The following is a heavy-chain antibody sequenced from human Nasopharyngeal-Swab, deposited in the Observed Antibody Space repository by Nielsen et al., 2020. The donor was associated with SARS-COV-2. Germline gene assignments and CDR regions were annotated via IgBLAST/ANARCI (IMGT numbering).Heavy chain of an antibody. CDR3: VRPEGVATSFKYYFQYGMDV. CDR1: GYSFTSYW. Sequence: KVSCKGSGYSFTSYWIACVSQMPGKGLEWMGIIYPRDSDTRYSPSFQGQVTISADKSISTAYLQWSSLKASDTAMYYCVRPEGVATSFKYYFQYGMDVWGEGTMVSVTS. CDR2: IYPRDSDT. D-gene: IGHD5-12*01. V-gene: IGHV5-51*01. J-gene: IGHJ6*04.